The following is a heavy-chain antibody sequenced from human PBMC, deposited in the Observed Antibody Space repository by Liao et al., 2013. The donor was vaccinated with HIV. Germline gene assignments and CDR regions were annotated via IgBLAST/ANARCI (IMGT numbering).Heavy chain of an antibody. CDR1: GGSINSGDYY. D-gene: IGHD6-13*01. V-gene: IGHV4-30-4*08. CDR2: IDHSGAT. J-gene: IGHJ5*02. CDR3: ARGHYSSWPPSRWFDP. Sequence: QVQLQESGPGLVKPSQTLSLTCTVSGGSINSGDYYWSWIRQAPGKGLEWIGEIDHSGATKYAPSLKSRVTISGYTANKQFSLRLTSVTAADTGFYYCARGHYSSWPPSRWFDPWGSGTLVIVSS.